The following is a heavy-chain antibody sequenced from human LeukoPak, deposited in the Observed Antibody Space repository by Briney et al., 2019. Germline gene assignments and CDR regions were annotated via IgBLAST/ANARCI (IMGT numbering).Heavy chain of an antibody. D-gene: IGHD3-3*01. V-gene: IGHV4-61*10. J-gene: IGHJ3*02. CDR1: SGSISGNGLY. CDR2: VYSGGTT. CDR3: ARDRGTRPFGVVRDAFDI. Sequence: SETLSLTCTVSSGSISGNGLYWNWIRQAAGKGLEWIGRVYSGGTTNYNPSLKSRVTISVDTSKNQFSLKLSSVTAADTAVYYCARDRGTRPFGVVRDAFDIWGQGTMVTVSS.